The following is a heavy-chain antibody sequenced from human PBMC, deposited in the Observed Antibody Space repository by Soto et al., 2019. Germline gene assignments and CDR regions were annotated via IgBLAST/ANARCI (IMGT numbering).Heavy chain of an antibody. J-gene: IGHJ4*02. CDR1: GFTVSSHY. CDR2: IYSGGDT. D-gene: IGHD1-1*01. V-gene: IGHV3-66*01. Sequence: ELQLVASGGGLVQPGGSLRLSCAASGFTVSSHYMRWVRQAPGKGLEWVSLIYSGGDTHYEDSVKGRITISRDNSKNTLYLQMKCMRAEDTAVYYCARDWTYNWVGGQGILVTVSS. CDR3: ARDWTYNWV.